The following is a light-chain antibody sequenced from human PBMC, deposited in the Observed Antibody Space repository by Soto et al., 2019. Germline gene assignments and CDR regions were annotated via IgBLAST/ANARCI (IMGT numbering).Light chain of an antibody. Sequence: DIQMTQSPSTLSAFVGDRVTITCRASQSIPNWVAWYQQKPGKAPKLLIYDASNLESGVPSRFSGGGSGTDFTLTVSSLQPDDFATYYCQQYNNYSPTFCQGTKVEV. V-gene: IGKV1-5*01. J-gene: IGKJ1*01. CDR3: QQYNNYSPT. CDR2: DAS. CDR1: QSIPNW.